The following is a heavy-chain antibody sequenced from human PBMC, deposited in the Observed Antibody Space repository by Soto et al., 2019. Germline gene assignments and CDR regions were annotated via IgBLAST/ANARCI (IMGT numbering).Heavy chain of an antibody. CDR2: ISAYNGNI. Sequence: QVRLVQSGAEVKKPGASVKVSCKTYVYDFTNYGINWVRQAPGQGLEWMGGISAYNGNIVYAQNFRGRATLTTDTSTGSAYMELRSLRSDDTAVYYCARGHDILCGWKFTFWGQGTLVTVSS. J-gene: IGHJ4*02. D-gene: IGHD3-9*01. CDR3: ARGHDILCGWKFTF. V-gene: IGHV1-18*01. CDR1: VYDFTNYG.